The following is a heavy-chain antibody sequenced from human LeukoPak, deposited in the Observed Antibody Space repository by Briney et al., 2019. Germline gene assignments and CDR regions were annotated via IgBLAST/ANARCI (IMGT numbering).Heavy chain of an antibody. Sequence: PGGSLRLSCAASGFTFSSYCMHWVRQAPGKGLEWVAVLWYDGSNKYYADSVKGRFTISRDNSKNTLYLQMNSLRAEDTAVYYCAKGGRARSYSDAFDIWGQGTMVTVSS. V-gene: IGHV3-33*06. J-gene: IGHJ3*02. CDR2: LWYDGSNK. D-gene: IGHD1-26*01. CDR3: AKGGRARSYSDAFDI. CDR1: GFTFSSYC.